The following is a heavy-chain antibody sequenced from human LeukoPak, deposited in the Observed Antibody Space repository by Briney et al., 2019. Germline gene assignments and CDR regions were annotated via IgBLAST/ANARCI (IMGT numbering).Heavy chain of an antibody. D-gene: IGHD3-9*01. V-gene: IGHV1-2*02. J-gene: IGHJ4*02. CDR1: GYTFTGYY. Sequence: ASVKVSCKASGYTFTGYYMHWVRQAPGQGLEWMGWINPNSGGTNYAQKFQGRVTMTRDTSISTAYMELSRLRSDDTAVYYCARPDILTGYSFDYWGQGTLVTVSS. CDR3: ARPDILTGYSFDY. CDR2: INPNSGGT.